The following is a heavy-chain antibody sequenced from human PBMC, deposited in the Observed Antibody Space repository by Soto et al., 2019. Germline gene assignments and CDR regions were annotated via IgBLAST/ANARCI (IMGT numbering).Heavy chain of an antibody. CDR3: ARRDHYGDYARALDV. J-gene: IGHJ3*01. CDR1: GGSITSSRW. D-gene: IGHD4-17*01. Sequence: QVQLQESGPGLVKPSGTLSLTCAVSGGSITSSRWWNWVRQAPEKDLEWIGDIYQSGSTDYSPSLKSRVTISVDKSMKEFSLILRSVTAAVTAVYYCARRDHYGDYARALDVWRQGKVVTVSS. V-gene: IGHV4-4*02. CDR2: IYQSGST.